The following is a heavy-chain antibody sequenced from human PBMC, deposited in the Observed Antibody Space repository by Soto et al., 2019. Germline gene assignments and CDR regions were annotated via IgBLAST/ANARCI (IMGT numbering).Heavy chain of an antibody. Sequence: QVQLVESGGDVVQPGRSLRLSCAASGFTFSSYAMYWVRQAPGKGLEWVAVISYDGNNKYYADSVKGRFTISRDNSKNTPYLQMNSLRAEDTAVYYCARGGCDGGSCDPLVGVRYGIDVWGQGTTVTVSS. J-gene: IGHJ6*02. CDR1: GFTFSSYA. CDR2: ISYDGNNK. V-gene: IGHV3-30-3*01. D-gene: IGHD2-15*01. CDR3: ARGGCDGGSCDPLVGVRYGIDV.